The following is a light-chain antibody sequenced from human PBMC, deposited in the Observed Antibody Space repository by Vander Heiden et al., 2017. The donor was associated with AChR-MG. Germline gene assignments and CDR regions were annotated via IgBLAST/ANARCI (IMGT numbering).Light chain of an antibody. J-gene: IGKJ4*01. Sequence: ELVLTQSPATLSLSPGERATLSCRASQSVSSYLAWYQQKPGQAPRLLIYDASNRATGVPARFSGSGSGTDFTLTISSLEPEDFAVYYCQQRSNLPPKLTFGGGTKVEIK. V-gene: IGKV3-11*01. CDR1: QSVSSY. CDR2: DAS. CDR3: QQRSNLPPKLT.